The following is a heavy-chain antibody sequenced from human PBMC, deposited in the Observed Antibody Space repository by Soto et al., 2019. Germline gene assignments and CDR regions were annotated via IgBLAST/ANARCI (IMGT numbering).Heavy chain of an antibody. V-gene: IGHV3-30*18. D-gene: IGHD5-18*01. Sequence: QVQLVESGGGVVQPGRSPRLSCAASGFTFSSYGMHWVRQAPGKGLEWVAVISYDGSNKYHADSVKGRFTISRDNSKNTLYLQMNSLRAEDTAVYYCAKDVQGLWFNMDVWGQGTTVTVSS. J-gene: IGHJ6*02. CDR1: GFTFSSYG. CDR2: ISYDGSNK. CDR3: AKDVQGLWFNMDV.